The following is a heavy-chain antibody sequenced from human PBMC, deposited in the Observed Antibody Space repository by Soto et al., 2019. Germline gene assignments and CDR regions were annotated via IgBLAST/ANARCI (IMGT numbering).Heavy chain of an antibody. CDR2: MHRNGDST. CDR3: ARDHRWGYESADYGDS. CDR1: GFSLDEYG. V-gene: IGHV3-20*04. J-gene: IGHJ5*01. D-gene: IGHD4-17*01. Sequence: GGSLRLSCAVSGFSLDEYGMSWVRQAPGKGPEWVSGMHRNGDSTGYADSVKGRFTISRHDAKNSLYLQMNSLRADDTAFYYCARDHRWGYESADYGDSWGHGTLVTVSS.